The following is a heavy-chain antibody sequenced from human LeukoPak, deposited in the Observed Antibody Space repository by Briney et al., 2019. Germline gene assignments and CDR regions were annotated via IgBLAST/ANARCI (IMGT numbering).Heavy chain of an antibody. CDR3: ATDGSGSSYYYYGMDV. CDR2: IKQDGSEK. V-gene: IGHV3-7*04. D-gene: IGHD3-10*01. Sequence: PGGSLRLSCAASGFTFSSYWMSWVRQAPGKGLEWVANIKQDGSEKYYVDSVKGRFTISRDNAKNSLYLQMNSLRAEDTAVYYCATDGSGSSYYYYGMDVWGQGTLVTVSS. CDR1: GFTFSSYW. J-gene: IGHJ6*02.